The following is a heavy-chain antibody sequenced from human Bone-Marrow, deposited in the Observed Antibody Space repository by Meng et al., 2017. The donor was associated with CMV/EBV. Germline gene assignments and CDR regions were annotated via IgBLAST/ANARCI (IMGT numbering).Heavy chain of an antibody. V-gene: IGHV3-23*01. CDR2: ISGSGGST. CDR1: GFTFSSYA. Sequence: GESLKISCAASGFTFSSYAMSWVRQAPGKGLEWVSAISGSGGSTYYADSVKGRFTISRDNSKNTLYLQMNSLRAEDTAVYYCAKVWDSSGYLLYGEVGYGMDVWGQGTTVTVSS. J-gene: IGHJ6*02. D-gene: IGHD3-22*01. CDR3: AKVWDSSGYLLYGEVGYGMDV.